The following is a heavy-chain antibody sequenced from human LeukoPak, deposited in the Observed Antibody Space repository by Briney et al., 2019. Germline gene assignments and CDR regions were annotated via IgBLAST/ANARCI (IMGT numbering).Heavy chain of an antibody. D-gene: IGHD6-19*01. J-gene: IGHJ3*02. V-gene: IGHV3-11*04. CDR2: ISSSGSTI. CDR3: ARDQMYSSGWYETDAFDI. Sequence: GGSLRLSCAASGFTFSDYYMSWIRQAPGKGLEWVSYISSSGSTIYYADSVKGRFTISRDNAKNSLYLQMNSLRAEDTAVYYCARDQMYSSGWYETDAFDIWGQGTMVTVSS. CDR1: GFTFSDYY.